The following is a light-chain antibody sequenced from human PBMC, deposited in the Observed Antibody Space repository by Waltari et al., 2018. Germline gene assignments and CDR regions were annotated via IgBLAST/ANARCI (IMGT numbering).Light chain of an antibody. CDR2: DAS. J-gene: IGKJ1*01. V-gene: IGKV1-39*01. Sequence: DIQMTQSPSSLSASVGDRVTITCRTSQSISRYLNWYQQKPGKAPKLLIYDASSLQSGVPSRFSGSGSGTDFTLTISSLRPEDFATYYCQQSYSTWTFGQGTKVEIK. CDR1: QSISRY. CDR3: QQSYSTWT.